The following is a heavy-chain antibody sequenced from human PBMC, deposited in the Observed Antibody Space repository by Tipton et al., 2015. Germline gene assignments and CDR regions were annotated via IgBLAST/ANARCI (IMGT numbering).Heavy chain of an antibody. CDR1: AYSISSDYY. V-gene: IGHV4-38-2*01. CDR2: VYYRGST. D-gene: IGHD6-6*01. J-gene: IGHJ4*02. Sequence: TLSLTCAVSAYSISSDYYWGWIRQPPGKGLEWIGYVYYRGSTNYNPSLKSRVTISVDTSKNQFSLKLGSVTAADTAVYYCATGRSIAARPFDYWGQGTLVTVSS. CDR3: ATGRSIAARPFDY.